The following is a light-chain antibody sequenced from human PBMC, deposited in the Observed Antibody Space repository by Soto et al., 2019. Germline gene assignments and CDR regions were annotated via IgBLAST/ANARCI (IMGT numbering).Light chain of an antibody. J-gene: IGKJ4*01. V-gene: IGKV3-11*01. CDR1: QSVSSY. CDR2: DAS. Sequence: IVMTQSPATLSLSPGERATLSCRASQSVSSYLAWYQQKPGRAPRLLIYDASNRATGIPARFSGSGSGTDFTLTISSLEPDDFAVYYCQQRSDWPSTFGGGTKVQIK. CDR3: QQRSDWPST.